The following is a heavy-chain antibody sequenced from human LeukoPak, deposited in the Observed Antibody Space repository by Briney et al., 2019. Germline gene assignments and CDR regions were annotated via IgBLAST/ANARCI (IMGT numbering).Heavy chain of an antibody. Sequence: GGSLRLSCAASGFTFSSYGMHWVRQAPGKGLEWVAFIRYDGSNKYYADSVKGRFTISRDNPKNTLYLQMNSLRAEDTAVYYCAKDSKVRIAAAGTGYWGQGTLVTVSS. CDR2: IRYDGSNK. D-gene: IGHD6-13*01. J-gene: IGHJ4*02. V-gene: IGHV3-30*02. CDR1: GFTFSSYG. CDR3: AKDSKVRIAAAGTGY.